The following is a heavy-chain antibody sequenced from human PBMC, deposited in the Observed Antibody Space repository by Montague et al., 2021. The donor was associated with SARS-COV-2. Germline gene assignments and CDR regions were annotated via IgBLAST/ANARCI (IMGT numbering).Heavy chain of an antibody. CDR1: GGSFGDDH. V-gene: IGHV4-34*01. CDR2: IKQSGST. J-gene: IGHJ4*02. CDR3: ARGGGYSGYDHDY. D-gene: IGHD5-12*01. Sequence: SETLSLTCGVYGGSFGDDHWSWIRQPPGKGLEWIGDIKQSGSTNYNPSLKSRVTISVDTSRNQFSLKPTSVTAADTAVYFCARGGGYSGYDHDYWGQGTLVTVSS.